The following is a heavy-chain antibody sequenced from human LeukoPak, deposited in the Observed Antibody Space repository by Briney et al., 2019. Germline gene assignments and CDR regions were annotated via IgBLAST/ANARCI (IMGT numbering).Heavy chain of an antibody. CDR2: IWYHGRDK. D-gene: IGHD3-22*01. J-gene: IGHJ5*02. CDR3: ARDRDSSGHYGWFDP. CDR1: GFTFSNYV. Sequence: GGSLRLSCAASGFTFSNYVMHWVRQAPGKGLEWVAVIWYHGRDKYYADSVKGRFTISKDNSKNTVFLQMDSLRADDTAVYYCARDRDSSGHYGWFDPWGQGTPVTVSS. V-gene: IGHV3-33*01.